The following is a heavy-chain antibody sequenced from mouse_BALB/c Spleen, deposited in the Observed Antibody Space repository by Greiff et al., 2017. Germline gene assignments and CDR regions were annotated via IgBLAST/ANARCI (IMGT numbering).Heavy chain of an antibody. Sequence: VQRVESGPGLVAPSQSLSITCTVSGFSLTSYGVSWVRQPPGKGLEWLGVIWGDGSTNYHSALISRLSISKDNSKSQVFLKLNSLQTDDTATYCCAKRDDGYHYYAMDYWGQGTSVTVSS. V-gene: IGHV2-3*01. CDR1: GFSLTSYG. D-gene: IGHD2-3*01. CDR3: AKRDDGYHYYAMDY. CDR2: IWGDGST. J-gene: IGHJ4*01.